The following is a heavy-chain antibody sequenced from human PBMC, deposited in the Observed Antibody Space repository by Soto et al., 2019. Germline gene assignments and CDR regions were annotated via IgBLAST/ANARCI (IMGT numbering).Heavy chain of an antibody. CDR3: ARGAFTGWFDP. CDR1: GFTFSDYY. D-gene: IGHD4-4*01. V-gene: IGHV3-11*01. J-gene: IGHJ5*02. CDR2: ITSSGSPI. Sequence: QVQLVESGGGLVKPGGSLGLSCAGSGFTFSDYYMSWIRQAPGKGLECVSYITSSGSPIYYADSVKGRFTISRDNAKNSLYLQMNSLRAEDTAVYYCARGAFTGWFDPWGQGTLVTVSS.